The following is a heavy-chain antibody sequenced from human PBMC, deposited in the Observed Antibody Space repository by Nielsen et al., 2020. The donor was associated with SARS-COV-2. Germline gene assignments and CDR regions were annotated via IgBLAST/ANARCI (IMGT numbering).Heavy chain of an antibody. D-gene: IGHD1-26*01. CDR2: IRYDGSNK. V-gene: IGHV3-30*02. CDR1: GFTFSSYG. Sequence: GESLKISCAASGFTFSSYGMHWVRQAPGKGLEWVAFIRYDGSNKYYADSVKGRFTISRDNSKNTLYLQMNSLRAEDTAVYYCARGGRGGEVELGLGRGDAFDIWGQGTMVTVSS. CDR3: ARGGRGGEVELGLGRGDAFDI. J-gene: IGHJ3*02.